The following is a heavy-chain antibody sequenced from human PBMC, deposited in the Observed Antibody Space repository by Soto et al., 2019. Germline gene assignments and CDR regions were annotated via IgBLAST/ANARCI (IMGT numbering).Heavy chain of an antibody. CDR2: IYDSGST. CDR1: GGSISSSSYY. V-gene: IGHV4-61*05. D-gene: IGHD1-26*01. CDR3: AGDIRSGSYRFDY. Sequence: SETLSLTCTVSGGSISSSSYYWSWLRQPPGKGLEWIGYIYDSGSTLYNPSLKSRVTISVDRPNNQFSLKLRSVTAADTAIYYCAGDIRSGSYRFDYWGQGTLVTVSS. J-gene: IGHJ4*02.